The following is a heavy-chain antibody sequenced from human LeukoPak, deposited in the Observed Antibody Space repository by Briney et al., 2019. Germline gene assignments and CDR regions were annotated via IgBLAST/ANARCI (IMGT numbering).Heavy chain of an antibody. CDR3: AKVYCSSTSCPHNLDY. Sequence: PGRSLRLSCAASGFTFSSYGMHWVRQDPGKGLEWVAVIPYDGSNKYYADSVKGRFTISRDNSKNTLYLQMNSLRAEDTAVYYCAKVYCSSTSCPHNLDYWGQGTLVTVSS. CDR2: IPYDGSNK. D-gene: IGHD2-2*01. J-gene: IGHJ4*02. V-gene: IGHV3-30*18. CDR1: GFTFSSYG.